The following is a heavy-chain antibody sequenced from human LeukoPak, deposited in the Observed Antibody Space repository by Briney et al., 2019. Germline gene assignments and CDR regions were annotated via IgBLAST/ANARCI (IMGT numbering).Heavy chain of an antibody. CDR3: ARVDYASGSYFDY. V-gene: IGHV3-66*01. Sequence: AGGSLRLSCAASGFTVNSNYVSWVRQAPGKGLEWVSVIYSDGGTYYADSVTGRFTISRDNSKNTLFLQMNSLRAEDTAVYYCARVDYASGSYFDYWGQGTLVTVSS. D-gene: IGHD3-10*01. J-gene: IGHJ4*02. CDR1: GFTVNSNY. CDR2: IYSDGGT.